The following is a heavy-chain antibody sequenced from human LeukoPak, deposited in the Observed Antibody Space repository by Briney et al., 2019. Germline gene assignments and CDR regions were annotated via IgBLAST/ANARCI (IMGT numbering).Heavy chain of an antibody. D-gene: IGHD3-22*01. CDR2: IYYSGST. CDR1: GGSISSGDYY. CDR3: ARAPYYYDSSGYHFDY. Sequence: PSETLSLTCTVSGGSISSGDYYWSWIRQPPGKGLEWIGYIYYSGSTYCNPSLKSRVTISVDTSKNQFSLKLSSVTAADTAVYYCARAPYYYDSSGYHFDYWGQGTLVTVSS. V-gene: IGHV4-30-4*01. J-gene: IGHJ4*02.